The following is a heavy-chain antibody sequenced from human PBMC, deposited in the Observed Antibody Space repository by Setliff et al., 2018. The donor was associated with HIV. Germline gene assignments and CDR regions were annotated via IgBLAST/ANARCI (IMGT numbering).Heavy chain of an antibody. Sequence: PSETLSLTCIVSGGSISSSSYYWGWIRQPPGKGLEWIGSIYYSGSTYYNPSLKSRVTISVDTSTNQFSLKLISVSAADTAVYYCARAYYDFWSGYYSVWFDPWGQGTLVTVSS. V-gene: IGHV4-39*01. CDR2: IYYSGST. J-gene: IGHJ5*02. CDR1: GGSISSSSYY. CDR3: ARAYYDFWSGYYSVWFDP. D-gene: IGHD3-3*01.